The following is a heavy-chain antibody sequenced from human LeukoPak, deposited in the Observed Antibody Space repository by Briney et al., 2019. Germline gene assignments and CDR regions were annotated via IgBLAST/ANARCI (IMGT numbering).Heavy chain of an antibody. J-gene: IGHJ3*02. V-gene: IGHV4-4*02. Sequence: SETLSLTCAVSGGSISSSNWWSWVRQPPGKGLEWIGEIYHSGSTNYNPSLKSRVTISVDKSKNQFSLKLSSVTAADTAVYYCARESDIVVVPAALRLPRAFDIWGQGTMVTVSS. CDR1: GGSISSSNW. CDR3: ARESDIVVVPAALRLPRAFDI. D-gene: IGHD2-2*01. CDR2: IYHSGST.